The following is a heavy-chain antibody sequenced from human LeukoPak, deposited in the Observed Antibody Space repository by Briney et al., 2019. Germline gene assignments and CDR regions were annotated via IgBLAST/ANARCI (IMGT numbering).Heavy chain of an antibody. CDR2: INPNSGGT. Sequence: GASVKVSCKASGYTFTGYYMHWVRQAPGQGLEWMGWINPNSGGTNYAQKFQGRVTMTRDTSISTAYMELSRLRSDDTAVYYCARDGVFDYYDSSGYPEYWGQGTLVTVSS. CDR1: GYTFTGYY. J-gene: IGHJ4*02. D-gene: IGHD3-22*01. CDR3: ARDGVFDYYDSSGYPEY. V-gene: IGHV1-2*02.